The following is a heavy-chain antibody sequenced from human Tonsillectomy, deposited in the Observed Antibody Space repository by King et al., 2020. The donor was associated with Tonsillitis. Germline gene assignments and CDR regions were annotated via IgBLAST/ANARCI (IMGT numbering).Heavy chain of an antibody. CDR1: GYTFTSYG. V-gene: IGHV1-18*01. Sequence: QVQLVESGAEVKKPEASVKVSCKASGYTFTSYGISWVRQAPGQGLERMGWISAYNGNTKYAQKLQGRVTMTKDTSTSTAYMELRSIGADDTAVYYCARSRPFLDAFDIWGQGTMVTVSS. D-gene: IGHD3-3*02. CDR3: ARSRPFLDAFDI. CDR2: ISAYNGNT. J-gene: IGHJ3*02.